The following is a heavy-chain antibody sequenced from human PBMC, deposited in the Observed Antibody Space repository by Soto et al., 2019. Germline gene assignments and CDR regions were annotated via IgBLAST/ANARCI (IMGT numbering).Heavy chain of an antibody. CDR2: ISYDGSNA. CDR3: ARGGDRAPETYYGIDV. CDR1: EFTFSNFA. Sequence: QVQVVESGGGVVQPGRSLRVSCAASEFTFSNFAMHWVRQAPGKGLEWVAVISYDGSNAYYADSVMGRFTISRDNSNSTLYLQMNSLRVEDTALYYCARGGDRAPETYYGIDVWGQGTTVTVSS. V-gene: IGHV3-30*04. D-gene: IGHD3-16*01. J-gene: IGHJ6*02.